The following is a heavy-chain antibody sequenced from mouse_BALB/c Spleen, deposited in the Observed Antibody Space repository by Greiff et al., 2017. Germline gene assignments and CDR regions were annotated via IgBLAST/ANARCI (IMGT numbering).Heavy chain of an antibody. CDR1: GYTFTSYW. CDR3: ARGYGPSYYFDY. J-gene: IGHJ2*01. CDR2: INPSTGYT. Sequence: VQLQQSGAELAKPGASVKMSCKASGYTFTSYWMHWVKQRPGQGLEWIGYINPSTGYTEYNQKFKDKATLTADKSSSTAYMQLSSLTSEDSAVYYCARGYGPSYYFDYWGQGTTLTVSS. V-gene: IGHV1-7*01. D-gene: IGHD1-1*02.